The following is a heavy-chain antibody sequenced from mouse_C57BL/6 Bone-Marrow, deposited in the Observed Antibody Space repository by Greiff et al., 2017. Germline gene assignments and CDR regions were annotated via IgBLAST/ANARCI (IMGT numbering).Heavy chain of an antibody. CDR3: ARSRVPYPLRFAY. CDR1: GYAFTNYL. CDR2: INPGSGGT. V-gene: IGHV1-54*01. Sequence: VQLQQSGAELVRPGTSVKVSCKASGYAFTNYLIEWVKQRPGQGLEWIGVINPGSGGTNYNEKFKGKATLTADKSSSAAYMQLSSLTSEGAAVYCGARSRVPYPLRFAYWGQGTLVTVSA. D-gene: IGHD3-3*01. J-gene: IGHJ3*01.